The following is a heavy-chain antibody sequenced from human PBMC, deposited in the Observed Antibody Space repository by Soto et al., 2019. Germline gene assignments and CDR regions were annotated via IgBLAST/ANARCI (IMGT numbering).Heavy chain of an antibody. D-gene: IGHD3-3*01. J-gene: IGHJ6*02. CDR1: GYTFTGYY. CDR3: ARGGSTYYDFWSGFPLGLHYYYYGIDV. V-gene: IGHV1-2*04. CDR2: INPNSGGT. Sequence: ASVKVSCKASGYTFTGYYMHWVRQAPGQGLEWMGWINPNSGGTNYAQKFQGWVTMTRDTSISTAYMELCRLRSDDTAVYYCARGGSTYYDFWSGFPLGLHYYYYGIDVRGQRTTDTGSS.